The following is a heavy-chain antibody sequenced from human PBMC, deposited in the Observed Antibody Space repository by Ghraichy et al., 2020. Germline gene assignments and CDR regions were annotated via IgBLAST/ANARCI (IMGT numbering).Heavy chain of an antibody. J-gene: IGHJ4*03. CDR1: GFTFSTSA. V-gene: IGHV3-23*01. CDR3: AKGLFCNGNTCYYDC. D-gene: IGHD2/OR15-2a*01. CDR2: MSGSGDAI. Sequence: GGSLRLSCAASGFTFSTSAMSWVRQAPGKGLEWVSAMSGSGDAIYYADSVKGRFTIFRDNSKNTLHLQMNDLRDEDTAVYYCAKGLFCNGNTCYYDCWGQGTLVTVSS.